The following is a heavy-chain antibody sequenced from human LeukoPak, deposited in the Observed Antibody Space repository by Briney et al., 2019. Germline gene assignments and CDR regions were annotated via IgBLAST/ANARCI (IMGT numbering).Heavy chain of an antibody. CDR3: ARGYNWNDGPLDY. Sequence: PGGSLRLSCAASGFTFSNYYMSWIRQAPGKGLEGVSYISSSSSYTNYADSVKGRFTISRDNAKNSLYLQMNSLRAEDTAVYYCARGYNWNDGPLDYWGQGTLVIVSS. CDR2: ISSSSSYT. CDR1: GFTFSNYY. J-gene: IGHJ4*02. V-gene: IGHV3-11*06. D-gene: IGHD1-1*01.